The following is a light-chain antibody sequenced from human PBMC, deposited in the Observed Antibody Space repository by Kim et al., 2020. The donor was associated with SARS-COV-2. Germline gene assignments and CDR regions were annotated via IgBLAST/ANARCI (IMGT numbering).Light chain of an antibody. Sequence: ATINCKSSQSLFSRSNNKNYLAWYQQRPRQPPKLLLYWASTRESGVPDRFSGSGSGTDFTLTISSLQAEDVAVYYCQQYFSTPWTFGPGTKVDIK. CDR3: QQYFSTPWT. V-gene: IGKV4-1*01. CDR1: QSLFSRSNNKNY. J-gene: IGKJ1*01. CDR2: WAS.